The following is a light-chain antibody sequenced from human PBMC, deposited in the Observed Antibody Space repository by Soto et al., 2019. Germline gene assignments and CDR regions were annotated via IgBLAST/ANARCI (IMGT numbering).Light chain of an antibody. CDR1: QTVSTY. J-gene: IGKJ4*01. CDR3: QQRDSWPLT. V-gene: IGKV3-11*01. CDR2: SAS. Sequence: EIVLTQSPAILSLSPGERATLSCRTNQTVSTYLAWYQHKTGQAPRLLIYSASKRATGIPARFSGSGSGTDFTLTISSLEPEDFAFYYYQQRDSWPLTFGGGTQV.